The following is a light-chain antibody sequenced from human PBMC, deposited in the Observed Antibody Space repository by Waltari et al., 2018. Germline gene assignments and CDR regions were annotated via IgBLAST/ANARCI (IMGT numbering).Light chain of an antibody. Sequence: QSALTQPASVSGSPGQSITISCTGTSSDVGGYNYVSWYQQHPGKAPKLMIYEVSNRPSGVSNRFSGSKSGNTASLTISGLQAEDEADYYCSSYARSNTAVLFGGGTKLAAL. CDR1: SSDVGGYNY. V-gene: IGLV2-14*01. CDR3: SSYARSNTAVL. J-gene: IGLJ3*02. CDR2: EVS.